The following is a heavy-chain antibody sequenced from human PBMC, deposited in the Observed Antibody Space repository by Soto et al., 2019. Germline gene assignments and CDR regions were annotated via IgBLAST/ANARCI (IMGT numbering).Heavy chain of an antibody. V-gene: IGHV5-51*01. CDR1: GYSFTSYW. CDR3: ARDGGYFDFYLDH. J-gene: IGHJ4*02. Sequence: GESLKISCKGSGYSFTSYWSGWVRQMPGKGLEWMGIIYPGDSDTRYSPSFQGQVTISADKSISTAYLQWSSLKASDTGLYYCARDGGYFDFYLDHWGQGTLVTVYS. CDR2: IYPGDSDT. D-gene: IGHD3-9*01.